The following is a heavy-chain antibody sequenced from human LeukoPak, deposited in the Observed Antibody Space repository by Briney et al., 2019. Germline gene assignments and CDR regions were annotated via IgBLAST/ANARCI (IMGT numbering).Heavy chain of an antibody. V-gene: IGHV3-49*04. CDR2: IRSKAYGETA. CDR1: GFTFSSYA. D-gene: IGHD1-1*01. Sequence: GGSLRLSCAASGFTFSSYAMSWVRQAPGKGLEWVGFIRSKAYGETADYAASVKGRFTISRDDSKAIAYLQMNSLKTEDTAVYHCTRDRGAYNLYDYWGQGTLVTVSS. CDR3: TRDRGAYNLYDY. J-gene: IGHJ4*02.